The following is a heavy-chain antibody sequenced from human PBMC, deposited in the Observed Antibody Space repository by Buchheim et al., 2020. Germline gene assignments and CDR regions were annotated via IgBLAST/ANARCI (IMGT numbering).Heavy chain of an antibody. J-gene: IGHJ5*02. CDR2: IYYSGST. V-gene: IGHV4-59*01. CDR3: ARGVMITFGGVIVQGWFDP. Sequence: QVQLQESGPGLVKPSETLSLTCTVSGGSISSYYWSWIRQPPGKGLEWIGYIYYSGSTNYNPSLKSRVTISVDTSKNQFSLTLSSVTAADTAVYYCARGVMITFGGVIVQGWFDPWGQGTL. D-gene: IGHD3-16*02. CDR1: GGSISSYY.